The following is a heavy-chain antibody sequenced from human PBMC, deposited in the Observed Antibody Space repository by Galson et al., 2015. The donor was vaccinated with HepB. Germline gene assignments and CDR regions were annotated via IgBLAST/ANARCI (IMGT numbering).Heavy chain of an antibody. V-gene: IGHV3-23*01. CDR2: ISGSGGST. CDR3: AKVGDSSGYWSDAFDI. Sequence: SLRLSCAASGFTFSSYAMSWVRQAPGKGLEWVSAISGSGGSTYYADSVKGQLTISRDNSKNTLYLQMNSLRAEDTAVYYCAKVGDSSGYWSDAFDIWGQGTMVTVSS. J-gene: IGHJ3*02. CDR1: GFTFSSYA. D-gene: IGHD3-22*01.